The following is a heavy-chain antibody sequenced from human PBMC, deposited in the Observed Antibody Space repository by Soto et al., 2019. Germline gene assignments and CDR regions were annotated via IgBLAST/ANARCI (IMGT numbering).Heavy chain of an antibody. Sequence: QITLKESGPPLVKPTQTLTLTCTFSGFSLSTSGVGVGWIRQPPGKALEWLALIYWDDDKRYSPSLKSRLTITKDTSKNQVVLTMTNMDPVDTATYYCAHRGYWVVAASRAFDIWGQGTMVTVSS. CDR2: IYWDDDK. V-gene: IGHV2-5*02. J-gene: IGHJ3*02. CDR1: GFSLSTSGVG. D-gene: IGHD2-15*01. CDR3: AHRGYWVVAASRAFDI.